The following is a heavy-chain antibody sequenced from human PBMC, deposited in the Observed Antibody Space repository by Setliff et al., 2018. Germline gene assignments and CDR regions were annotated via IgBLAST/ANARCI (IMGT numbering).Heavy chain of an antibody. J-gene: IGHJ4*02. CDR3: ATSYSGSYYGY. Sequence: GASVKVSCKASGYTFTTYGISWVRQAPGQGLEWMGWISADNGNTNYAQNLQGRVTMTTDTSTSTAYMELRSLRSDDTAVYYCATSYSGSYYGYWGQGTLVTVSS. CDR1: GYTFTTYG. D-gene: IGHD1-26*01. CDR2: ISADNGNT. V-gene: IGHV1-18*01.